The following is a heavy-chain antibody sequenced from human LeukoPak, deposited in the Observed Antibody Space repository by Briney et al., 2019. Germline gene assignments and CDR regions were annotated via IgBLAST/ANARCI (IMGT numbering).Heavy chain of an antibody. D-gene: IGHD3-10*01. J-gene: IGHJ4*02. CDR1: GGSISSYY. V-gene: IGHV4-59*01. Sequence: SETLSLTCTVSGGSISSYYWSWIRQPPGKGLEWIGYIYYSGSTNYNPSLKSRVTISVDTSKNQFSLKLSSVTAADTAVYYCARALYGSGSYYNFVSRYYYFDYWGQGTLVTVSS. CDR3: ARALYGSGSYYNFVSRYYYFDY. CDR2: IYYSGST.